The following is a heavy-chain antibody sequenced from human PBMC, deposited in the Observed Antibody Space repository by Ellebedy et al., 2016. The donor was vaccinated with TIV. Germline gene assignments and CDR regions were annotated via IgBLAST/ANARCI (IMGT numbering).Heavy chain of an antibody. CDR3: ARDFWWFGESSYYYYGMDV. J-gene: IGHJ6*02. Sequence: SETLSLTCTVSGGSISSYYWSWIRQPPGKGLEWIGYIYYSGSTNYNPSLKSRVTISVDTSKNQFSLKLSSVTAADTAVYYCARDFWWFGESSYYYYGMDVWGQGTTVTVSS. CDR1: GGSISSYY. V-gene: IGHV4-59*01. D-gene: IGHD3-10*01. CDR2: IYYSGST.